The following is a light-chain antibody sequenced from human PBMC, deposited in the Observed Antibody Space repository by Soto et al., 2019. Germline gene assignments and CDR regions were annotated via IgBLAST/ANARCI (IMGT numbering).Light chain of an antibody. CDR1: SSDIGGYNY. CDR2: EVT. V-gene: IGLV2-8*01. Sequence: QSALTQPPSASGTPGQSVAISCTGTSSDIGGYNYVSWYQQHSGKAPKLIIYEVTRRPSGVPDRFSGSKSSSTASLTVSGLQAEDEADYYRASYAGNKVVFGGGTKPTVL. J-gene: IGLJ2*01. CDR3: ASYAGNKVV.